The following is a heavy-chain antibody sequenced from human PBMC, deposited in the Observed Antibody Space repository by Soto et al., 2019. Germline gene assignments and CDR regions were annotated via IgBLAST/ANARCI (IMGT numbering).Heavy chain of an antibody. D-gene: IGHD4-17*01. CDR2: ISSSGSTI. V-gene: IGHV3-11*01. CDR3: ARDSKVGYGDPPTLYYFDY. Sequence: GGSLRLSCAASGFTFSDYYMSWIRQAPGKGLEWVSYISSSGSTIYYADSVKGRFTISRDNAKNSLYLQMNSLRAEDTAVYYCARDSKVGYGDPPTLYYFDYWGQGTLVTVSS. J-gene: IGHJ4*02. CDR1: GFTFSDYY.